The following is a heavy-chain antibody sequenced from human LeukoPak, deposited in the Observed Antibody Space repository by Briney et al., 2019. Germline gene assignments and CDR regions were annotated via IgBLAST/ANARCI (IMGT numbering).Heavy chain of an antibody. D-gene: IGHD3-9*01. Sequence: PGGSLRLSCAASGFTFSNYAMSWVRQAPGKGLEWVSAITGSGGGTYYADSVKGRFTLSRENSKNTLYLQVNSLRAEDTAVYYCVKWGDYDVLTGYYDPDYWGQGSLVTVSS. CDR1: GFTFSNYA. J-gene: IGHJ4*02. V-gene: IGHV3-23*01. CDR2: ITGSGGGT. CDR3: VKWGDYDVLTGYYDPDY.